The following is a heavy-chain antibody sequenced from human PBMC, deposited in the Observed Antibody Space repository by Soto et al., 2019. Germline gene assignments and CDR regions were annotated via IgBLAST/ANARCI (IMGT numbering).Heavy chain of an antibody. CDR1: GGSISSGGYY. V-gene: IGHV4-31*01. Sequence: QVQLQESGPGLVKPSQTLSLTCTVSGGSISSGGYYWSWIRQHPGKGLEWIGYISYSGSTYYNPSLERPVTIAVDTSKNQCSLKLLSVTAADTAVYYCARDALSRDSIWGQGTLFTVSS. CDR2: ISYSGST. D-gene: IGHD3-22*01. J-gene: IGHJ4*02. CDR3: ARDALSRDSI.